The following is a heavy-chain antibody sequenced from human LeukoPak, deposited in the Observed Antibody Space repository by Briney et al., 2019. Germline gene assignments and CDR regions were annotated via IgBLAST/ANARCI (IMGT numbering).Heavy chain of an antibody. D-gene: IGHD1-26*01. V-gene: IGHV3-23*01. Sequence: PGGSLRLSCAASRFTFSSYAMSWVRQAPGKGLEWVSCISGSGGSTYYADSVKGRFTISRDNSKNTLYVQMNSLRAEDTAVYYCAKVPVGATRTRAFDYWGQGTLVTVPS. CDR3: AKVPVGATRTRAFDY. J-gene: IGHJ4*02. CDR2: ISGSGGST. CDR1: RFTFSSYA.